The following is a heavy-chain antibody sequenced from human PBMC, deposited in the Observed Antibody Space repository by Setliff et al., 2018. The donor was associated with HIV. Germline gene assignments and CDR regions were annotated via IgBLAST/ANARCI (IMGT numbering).Heavy chain of an antibody. D-gene: IGHD7-27*01. V-gene: IGHV1-69*05. CDR1: GDTFSSYA. CDR2: IIPIFGTA. J-gene: IGHJ4*02. CDR3: AIEPLPGDFGDF. Sequence: SVKVSCKASGDTFSSYAISWVRQAPGQGLEWMGGIIPIFGTANYAQKFQGRVTMTRDTSTSTVYMELSSLRSEDTAVYYCAIEPLPGDFGDFWGQGTLVTVSS.